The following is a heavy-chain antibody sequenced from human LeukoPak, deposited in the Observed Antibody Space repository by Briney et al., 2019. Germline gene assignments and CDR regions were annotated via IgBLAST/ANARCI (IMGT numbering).Heavy chain of an antibody. D-gene: IGHD3-22*01. V-gene: IGHV3-23*01. CDR1: GFTFSSYA. CDR3: AKGVGSSAYYSYGMDV. Sequence: PGGSLRLSCAAAGFTFSSYAISWVRQAPGKGLEWVSGISGSGGATYYTDSVKGRFTISRDSSKNTLYLQMNSLRDEDTAVYYCAKGVGSSAYYSYGMDVWGQGTTVTVSS. J-gene: IGHJ6*02. CDR2: ISGSGGAT.